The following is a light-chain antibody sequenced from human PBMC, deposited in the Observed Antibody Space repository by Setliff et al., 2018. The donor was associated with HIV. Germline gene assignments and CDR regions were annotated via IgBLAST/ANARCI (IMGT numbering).Light chain of an antibody. CDR1: GSDVGGSNY. CDR2: DVS. CDR3: SSYAGSNTFYV. Sequence: QSALTQPASVSGSPGQSITISCIGTGSDVGGSNYVSWYQHHSGKAPKLVIYDVSNRPSGVSNRFSGSKSANTASLTISGLQAEDEADYYCSSYAGSNTFYVFGTGTKVTVL. V-gene: IGLV2-14*03. J-gene: IGLJ1*01.